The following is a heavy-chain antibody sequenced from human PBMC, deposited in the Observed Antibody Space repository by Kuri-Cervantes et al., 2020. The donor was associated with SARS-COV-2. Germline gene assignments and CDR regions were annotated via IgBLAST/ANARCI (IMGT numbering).Heavy chain of an antibody. CDR3: ARDGVAAAGYGNPYYYYYMDV. V-gene: IGHV4-39*07. Sequence: GSLRLSCTVSGGSISSNSYYWGWIRQPPGKGLEWIGSIYYSGSTYYNPSLKSRVTISVDTSKNQFSLKLSSVTAADTAVYYCARDGVAAAGYGNPYYYYYMDVWGKGTTVTVSS. CDR2: IYYSGST. D-gene: IGHD6-13*01. J-gene: IGHJ6*03. CDR1: GGSISSNSYY.